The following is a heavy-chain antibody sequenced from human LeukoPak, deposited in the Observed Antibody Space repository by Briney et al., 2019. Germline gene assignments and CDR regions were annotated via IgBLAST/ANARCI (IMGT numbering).Heavy chain of an antibody. CDR2: IYYSRGT. J-gene: IGHJ4*02. D-gene: IGHD3-10*01. CDR1: GGSISSYY. CDR3: ARGHGTIVRGATGFDY. Sequence: KPSETLSLTCTVSGGSISSYYWSWMRPPPGKGLQGSGYIYYSRGTNYNTSLQSRVTTSVDTTNNKFSPQLSSVTAAATAVYYCARGHGTIVRGATGFDYWGQGTLVTVSS. V-gene: IGHV4-59*01.